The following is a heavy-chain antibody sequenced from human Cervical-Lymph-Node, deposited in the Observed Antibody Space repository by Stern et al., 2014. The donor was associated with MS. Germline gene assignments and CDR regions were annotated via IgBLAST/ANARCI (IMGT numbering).Heavy chain of an antibody. CDR3: ARGYGGYGALDF. CDR1: GASISTGGYY. V-gene: IGHV4-31*03. CDR2: IYNSGSA. D-gene: IGHD4-17*01. J-gene: IGHJ3*01. Sequence: VQLVESGPGLVKPSQTLSLTCTVSGASISTGGYYWSWIRPHPGKGLEWIGYIYNSGSAFHTPSLKSRLTISVDTSKNQLSLKLNSVTAADTAVYYCARGYGGYGALDFWGQGTMVTVSS.